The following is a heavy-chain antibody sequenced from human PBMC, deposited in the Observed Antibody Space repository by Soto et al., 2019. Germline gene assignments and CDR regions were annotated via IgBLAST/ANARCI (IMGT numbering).Heavy chain of an antibody. V-gene: IGHV1-69*13. J-gene: IGHJ4*02. Sequence: SVKVSCKASGGTFSSYAISWVRQAPGQGLEWMGGIIPIFGTANYAQKFQGRVTSTADESTSTAYMELSSLRSEDTAVYYCARGSLGYCSGGSCYADYWGQGTLVTVSS. CDR3: ARGSLGYCSGGSCYADY. CDR1: GGTFSSYA. D-gene: IGHD2-15*01. CDR2: IIPIFGTA.